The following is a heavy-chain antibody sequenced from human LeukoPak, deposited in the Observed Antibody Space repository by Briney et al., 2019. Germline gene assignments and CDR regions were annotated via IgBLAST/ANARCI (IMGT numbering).Heavy chain of an antibody. J-gene: IGHJ6*02. CDR2: ISGSSSYI. CDR1: GFTFSSYW. CDR3: ARDPVLRFGPPVDYGMDV. Sequence: PGGSLRLSCAASGFTFSSYWMSWVRQAPGKGLEWVSSISGSSSYIYYADSVKGRFTISRDNAKNSLYLQMNSLRAEDTAVYYCARDPVLRFGPPVDYGMDVWGQGTTVTVSS. V-gene: IGHV3-21*01. D-gene: IGHD3-3*01.